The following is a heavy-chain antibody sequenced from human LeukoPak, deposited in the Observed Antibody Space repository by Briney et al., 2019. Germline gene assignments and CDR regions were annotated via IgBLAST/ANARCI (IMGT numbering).Heavy chain of an antibody. CDR3: ARARSDILTGYYLKPLDPRYYFVY. CDR1: GGSISSGGYY. D-gene: IGHD3-9*01. CDR2: IYYSGST. J-gene: IGHJ4*02. V-gene: IGHV4-31*03. Sequence: SETLSLPCTVSGGSISSGGYYWSWIPQHPGKGLEWIGYIYYSGSTYYNPSLKSRVTISVDTSKNQFSLKLSSVAAVDTAVYYCARARSDILTGYYLKPLDPRYYFVYWGQGTLVSVSS.